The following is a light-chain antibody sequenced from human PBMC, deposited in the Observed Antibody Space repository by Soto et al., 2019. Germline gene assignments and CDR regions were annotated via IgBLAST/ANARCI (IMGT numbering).Light chain of an antibody. CDR2: DAS. Sequence: VMTQSPATLSVSPGERATLSCRASQSVSSNLAWYQQKPGQPPTLLIYDASTRATGIPDRFSGSGSGTDFTLTISRLEPEDFAVYYCQEHASIFGQGTRLEIK. CDR1: QSVSSN. J-gene: IGKJ5*01. V-gene: IGKV3D-15*01. CDR3: QEHASI.